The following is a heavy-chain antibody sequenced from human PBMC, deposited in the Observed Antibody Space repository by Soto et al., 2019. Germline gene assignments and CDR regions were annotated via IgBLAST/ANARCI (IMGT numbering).Heavy chain of an antibody. D-gene: IGHD4-17*01. V-gene: IGHV3-7*01. CDR3: ARDRENSYGDYGYYYYYYYMDV. CDR1: GFTFSSYW. Sequence: EVQLVESGGGLVQPGGSLRLSCAASGFTFSSYWMSWVRQAPGKGLEWVANIKQDGSEKYYVDSVKGRFTISRDNAKNSLYLQMNSLRAEDTAVYYCARDRENSYGDYGYYYYYYYMDVWGKGTTVTVSS. CDR2: IKQDGSEK. J-gene: IGHJ6*03.